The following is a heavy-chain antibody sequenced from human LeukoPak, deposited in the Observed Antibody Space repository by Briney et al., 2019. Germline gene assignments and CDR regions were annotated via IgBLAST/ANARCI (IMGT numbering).Heavy chain of an antibody. CDR2: ISYDGSNK. CDR1: GFTFSNYA. V-gene: IGHV3-30*04. J-gene: IGHJ4*02. CDR3: ARGAWRWEMATTQFDY. Sequence: PGRSLRLSCAASGFTFSNYAMYWVRQAPGKGLEWVAVISYDGSNKYYADSVKGRFTISRDNSKNTLFLQMNSLRPEDTAVYYCARGAWRWEMATTQFDYWGQGTLVTVSS. D-gene: IGHD5-24*01.